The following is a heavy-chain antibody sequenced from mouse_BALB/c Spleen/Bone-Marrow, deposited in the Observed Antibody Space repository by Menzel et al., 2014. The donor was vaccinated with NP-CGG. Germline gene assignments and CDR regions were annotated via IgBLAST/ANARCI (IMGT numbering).Heavy chain of an antibody. CDR3: ATRGYYGGFAY. CDR2: INPDSSTI. V-gene: IGHV4-1*02. Sequence: EVKLMESGGGLVQPGGSLKLSCAASGFDFSRYWMSWVRQAPGKGLEWIGEINPDSSTINYTPSLKDKFIISKDNTKNTLYLQVSKVKSEDTSLYYFATRGYYGGFAYWGQGTLGTVSA. CDR1: GFDFSRYW. D-gene: IGHD2-3*01. J-gene: IGHJ3*01.